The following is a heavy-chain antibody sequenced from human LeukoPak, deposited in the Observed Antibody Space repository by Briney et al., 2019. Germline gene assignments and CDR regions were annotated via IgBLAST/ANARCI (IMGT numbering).Heavy chain of an antibody. Sequence: ASVKVSCKASGYTFTGYYMHWVRQAPGQGLEWMGWINPNSGGTNFAQKFQGRVTMTRDTSISTAHMELSRLRSDDTAVYYCAREDGSGSYSRGVYWGQGTLVTVSS. D-gene: IGHD3-10*01. V-gene: IGHV1-2*02. J-gene: IGHJ4*02. CDR3: AREDGSGSYSRGVY. CDR2: INPNSGGT. CDR1: GYTFTGYY.